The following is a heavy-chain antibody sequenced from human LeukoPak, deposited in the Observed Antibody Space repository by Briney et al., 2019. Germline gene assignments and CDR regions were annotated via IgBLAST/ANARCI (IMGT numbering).Heavy chain of an antibody. V-gene: IGHV1-2*02. Sequence: ASVKVSCKASAYTFTGYYLHWVRQAPGQGVQWMGWINPNSGGTNYGQDFQGRVTMTRDTSISTGYMELSRLTSDDTAVYYCARAKDFYSGMDLWGQGTLVTVSS. CDR3: ARAKDFYSGMDL. D-gene: IGHD2-15*01. J-gene: IGHJ5*02. CDR1: AYTFTGYY. CDR2: INPNSGGT.